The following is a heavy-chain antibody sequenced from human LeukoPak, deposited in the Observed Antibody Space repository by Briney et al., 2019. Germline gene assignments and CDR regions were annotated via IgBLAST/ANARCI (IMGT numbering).Heavy chain of an antibody. CDR1: GFTFSSYS. D-gene: IGHD3-10*01. J-gene: IGHJ4*02. CDR2: ISSSSSYI. V-gene: IGHV3-21*01. CDR3: ARDRINYYGSGSYLRDDY. Sequence: PGGSLGLSCAASGFTFSSYSMNWVRQAPGKGLEWVSSISSSSSYIYYADSVKGRFTISRDNAKNSLYLQMNSLRAEDTAVYHCARDRINYYGSGSYLRDDYWGQGTLVTVSS.